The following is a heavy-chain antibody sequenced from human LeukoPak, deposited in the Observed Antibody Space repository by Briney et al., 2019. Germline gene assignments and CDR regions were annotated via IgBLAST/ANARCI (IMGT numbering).Heavy chain of an antibody. D-gene: IGHD5-24*01. J-gene: IGHJ4*02. CDR2: IYSGGST. CDR3: ATLGRDGYNAHFDY. V-gene: IGHV3-66*01. CDR1: GFTFSALA. Sequence: GGSLRLSCAASGFTFSALAISWVRQAPGRGLEWVSVIYSGGSTYYADSVKGRFTISRDNSKNTLYLQMNSLRAEDTAVYYCATLGRDGYNAHFDYWGQGTLVTVSS.